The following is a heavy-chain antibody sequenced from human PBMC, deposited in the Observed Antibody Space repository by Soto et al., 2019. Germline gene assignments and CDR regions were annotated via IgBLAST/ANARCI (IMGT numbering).Heavy chain of an antibody. V-gene: IGHV1-18*01. CDR1: GYTFMSYA. J-gene: IGHJ4*02. Sequence: GASVKVSCKASGYTFMSYALSWVRQAPGQGPEWIGRVSPYNGDTNYAQKFQGRVTITTDTSTNTAYMDLRSLKSDDTAVYFCARDGSQVYYYDSSGYLHYWGQGTLVTVSS. CDR2: VSPYNGDT. CDR3: ARDGSQVYYYDSSGYLHY. D-gene: IGHD3-22*01.